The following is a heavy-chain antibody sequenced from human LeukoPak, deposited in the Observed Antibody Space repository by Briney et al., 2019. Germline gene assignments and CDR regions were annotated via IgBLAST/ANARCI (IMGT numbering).Heavy chain of an antibody. Sequence: SETLSLTCTVSGGSISSYYWSWIRQPPGKGLEWIGYIYYSGSTNYNPSLKSRVTISVDTSKNQFSLKLSSVTAADTAVYYCARLAVGWYFDYWGQGTLVTVSS. J-gene: IGHJ4*02. V-gene: IGHV4-59*01. D-gene: IGHD2-15*01. CDR3: ARLAVGWYFDY. CDR1: GGSISSYY. CDR2: IYYSGST.